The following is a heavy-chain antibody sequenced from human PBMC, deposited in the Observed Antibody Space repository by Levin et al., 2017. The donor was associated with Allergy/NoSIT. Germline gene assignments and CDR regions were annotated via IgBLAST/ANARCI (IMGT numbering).Heavy chain of an antibody. CDR1: GYTFTSYY. Sequence: GESLKISCKASGYTFTSYYMHWVRQAPGQGLEWMGIINPSGGSTSYAQKFQGRVTMTRDTSTSTVYMELSSLRSEDTAVYYCARDIRAWWLLLPSSYYYGMDVWGQGTTVTVSS. CDR2: INPSGGST. J-gene: IGHJ6*02. D-gene: IGHD3-22*01. CDR3: ARDIRAWWLLLPSSYYYGMDV. V-gene: IGHV1-46*01.